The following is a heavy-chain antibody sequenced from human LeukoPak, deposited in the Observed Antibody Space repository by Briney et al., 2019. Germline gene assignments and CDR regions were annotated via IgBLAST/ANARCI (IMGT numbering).Heavy chain of an antibody. CDR2: IYYSGST. V-gene: IGHV4-59*08. Sequence: SGTLSLTCTVSGGSISSYYWSWIRQPPGKGLEWIGYIYYSGSTNYNPSLKSRVTISVDTSKNQFSLKLSSVTAADTAVYYCASRHLGYCSSTSCPPGYFDYWGQGTLVTVSS. CDR1: GGSISSYY. CDR3: ASRHLGYCSSTSCPPGYFDY. J-gene: IGHJ4*02. D-gene: IGHD2-2*01.